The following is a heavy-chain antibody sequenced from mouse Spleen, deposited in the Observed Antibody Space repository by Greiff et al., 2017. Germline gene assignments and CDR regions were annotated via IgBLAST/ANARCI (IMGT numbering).Heavy chain of an antibody. CDR3: ARASHYYGSSYWYFDV. V-gene: IGHV5-2*01. J-gene: IGHJ1*01. Sequence: EVNLVESGGGLVQPGESLKLSCESNEYEFPSHDMSWVRKTPEKRLELVAAINSDGGSTYYPDTMERRFIISRDNTKKTLYLQMSSLRSEDTALYYCARASHYYGSSYWYFDVWGAGTTVTVSS. CDR2: INSDGGST. D-gene: IGHD1-1*01. CDR1: EYEFPSHD.